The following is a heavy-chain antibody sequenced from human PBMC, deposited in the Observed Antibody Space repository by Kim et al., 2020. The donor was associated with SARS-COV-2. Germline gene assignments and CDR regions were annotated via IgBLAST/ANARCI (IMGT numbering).Heavy chain of an antibody. CDR2: ISNSGDTT. CDR3: AKESRFAGGG. CDR1: GLTFSNYG. V-gene: IGHV3-23*01. J-gene: IGHJ3*01. Sequence: GGSLRLSCAVSGLTFSNYGMSWVRQAPGKGLECVSRISNSGDTTYYADSVKGRFTISRDTSKNTLYLQMNSLRAEDTAVYYCAKESRFAGGGWGQGKMVT. D-gene: IGHD3-16*01.